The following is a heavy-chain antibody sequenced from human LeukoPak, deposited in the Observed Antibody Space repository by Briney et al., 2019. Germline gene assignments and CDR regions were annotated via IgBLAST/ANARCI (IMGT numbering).Heavy chain of an antibody. D-gene: IGHD3-10*01. CDR2: INAGNGNT. CDR1: GYTFTSYA. J-gene: IGHJ4*02. CDR3: ARPRLWFGEYYFDY. Sequence: GASVKVSCKASGYTFTSYAMHWVRQAPGERLEWMGWINAGNGNTKYPQKFQGRVTITRDTSASTAYMELSSLRSEDTAVYYCARPRLWFGEYYFDYWGQGTLVTVSS. V-gene: IGHV1-3*01.